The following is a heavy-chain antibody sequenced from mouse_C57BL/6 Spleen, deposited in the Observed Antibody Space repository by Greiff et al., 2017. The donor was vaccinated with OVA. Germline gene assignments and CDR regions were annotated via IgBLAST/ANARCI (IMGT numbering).Heavy chain of an antibody. CDR3: ARSGPYDYDGAMDY. CDR1: GYTFTSYW. V-gene: IGHV1-64*01. CDR2: IHPNSGST. D-gene: IGHD2-4*01. Sequence: QVQLKQPGAELVKPGASVKLSCKASGYTFTSYWMHWVKQRPGQGLEWIGMIHPNSGSTNYNEKFKSKATLTVDKSSSTAYMQLSSLTSEDSAVYYCARSGPYDYDGAMDYWGQGTSVTVSS. J-gene: IGHJ4*01.